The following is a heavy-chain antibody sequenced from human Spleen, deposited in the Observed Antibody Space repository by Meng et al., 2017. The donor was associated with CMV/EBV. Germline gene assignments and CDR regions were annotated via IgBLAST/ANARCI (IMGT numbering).Heavy chain of an antibody. V-gene: IGHV3-23*03. Sequence: GESLKISCAASGFTFSSYAMSWVRQAPGKGLEWVSVIYSGGSSTYYADSVKGRFTISRDNSKNTLYLQMNSLRAEDTAVYYCASGIVGATSGYFDYWGQGTLVTVSS. CDR3: ASGIVGATSGYFDY. D-gene: IGHD1-26*01. CDR1: GFTFSSYA. J-gene: IGHJ4*02. CDR2: IYSGGSST.